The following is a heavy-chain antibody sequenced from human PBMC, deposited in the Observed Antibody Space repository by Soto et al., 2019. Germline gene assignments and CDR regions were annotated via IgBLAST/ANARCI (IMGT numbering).Heavy chain of an antibody. D-gene: IGHD7-27*01. CDR3: AKDAGRDNWGVIDY. J-gene: IGHJ4*02. V-gene: IGHV3-30*18. CDR2: ISYDGSNK. Sequence: GGSLRLSCAASGFTFSSYGMHWVRQAPGKGLEWVAVISYDGSNKYYADSVKGRFTISRDNSKNTLYLQMNSLRAEDTAVYYCAKDAGRDNWGVIDYWGQGTLVTVSS. CDR1: GFTFSSYG.